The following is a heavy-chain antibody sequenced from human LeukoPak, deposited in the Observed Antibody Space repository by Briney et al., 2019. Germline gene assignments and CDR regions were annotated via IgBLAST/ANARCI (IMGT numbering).Heavy chain of an antibody. Sequence: GGSLRLSCAASGFTFSSYWMNWARQAPGKGLEWVASINHNGNVNYYVDSVKGRFTISRDNAKNSLYLQMSNLRAEDTAVNFCARGGGLDVWGQGATVTVSS. CDR2: INHNGNVN. CDR1: GFTFSSYW. V-gene: IGHV3-7*03. CDR3: ARGGGLDV. J-gene: IGHJ6*02. D-gene: IGHD3-16*01.